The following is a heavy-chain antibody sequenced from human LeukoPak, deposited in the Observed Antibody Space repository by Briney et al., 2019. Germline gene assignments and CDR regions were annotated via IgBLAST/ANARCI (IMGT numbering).Heavy chain of an antibody. CDR3: EAAAGTGAFDY. Sequence: ASVKVSCKASGYTFTGYYMHWVRQATGQGLEWMGRINPNSGGTNYAQKFQGRVTMTRDTSISTAYMELSRLRSDDTAVYYCEAAAGTGAFDYWGQGTLVTVSS. CDR1: GYTFTGYY. V-gene: IGHV1-2*06. D-gene: IGHD6-13*01. J-gene: IGHJ4*02. CDR2: INPNSGGT.